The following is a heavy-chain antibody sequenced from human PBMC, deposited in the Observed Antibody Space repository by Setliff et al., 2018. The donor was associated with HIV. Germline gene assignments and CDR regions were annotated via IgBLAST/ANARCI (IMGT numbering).Heavy chain of an antibody. Sequence: ASVKVSCKASGYTFSTYVMHWVRQAPGQRLEWMGWIDPNSGDTNYAQKFQGRVTMNRDTSISTAYMELSRLRSDDTAVYYCASPRGLGAVTPRLAYWGQGTPVTVSS. CDR2: IDPNSGDT. V-gene: IGHV1-2*02. CDR1: GYTFSTYV. D-gene: IGHD7-27*01. J-gene: IGHJ4*02. CDR3: ASPRGLGAVTPRLAY.